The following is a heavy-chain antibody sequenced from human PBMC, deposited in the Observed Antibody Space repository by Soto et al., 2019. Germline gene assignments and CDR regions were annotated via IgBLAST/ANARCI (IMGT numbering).Heavy chain of an antibody. CDR3: SRDVVVGAKALNY. D-gene: IGHD2-15*01. J-gene: IGHJ4*02. V-gene: IGHV3-7*01. Sequence: GASVKVSCKASGYTFSNYWMTWVRQAPGKGLEWVANIKEDGSEKHYVDSVKGRFTISRDNAKNSLYLQMNSLRVEDTAVYFCSRDVVVGAKALNYWGQGALGTVSS. CDR2: IKEDGSEK. CDR1: GYTFSNYW.